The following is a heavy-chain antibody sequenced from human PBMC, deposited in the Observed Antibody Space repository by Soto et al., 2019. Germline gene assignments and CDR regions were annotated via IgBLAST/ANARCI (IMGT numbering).Heavy chain of an antibody. V-gene: IGHV3-33*01. CDR1: GFTFSSYG. CDR3: ARAEDSSGYWHPGFDY. Sequence: GGSLRLSCAASGFTFSSYGMHWVRQAPGKGLEWVAVIWYDGSNKYYADSVKGRFTISRDNSKNTLYLQMNSLRAEDTAVYYCARAEDSSGYWHPGFDYWGQGTLVTVSS. J-gene: IGHJ4*02. D-gene: IGHD3-22*01. CDR2: IWYDGSNK.